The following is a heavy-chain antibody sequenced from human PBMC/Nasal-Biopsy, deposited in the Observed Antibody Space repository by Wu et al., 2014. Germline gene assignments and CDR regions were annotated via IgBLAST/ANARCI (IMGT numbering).Heavy chain of an antibody. CDR1: GGSITTHY. V-gene: IGHV4-59*11. CDR2: MSNSGST. CDR3: ASFTIFGVVSHAFDN. D-gene: IGHD3-3*01. Sequence: TLSLTCSVSGGSITTHYWSWIRQTPGKGLECIGYMSNSGSTNYNLSLKSRVTISVDTSKNRVSLNLNSVTAADTAIYYCASFTIFGVVSHAFDNWGQGTLVTVSS. J-gene: IGHJ4*02.